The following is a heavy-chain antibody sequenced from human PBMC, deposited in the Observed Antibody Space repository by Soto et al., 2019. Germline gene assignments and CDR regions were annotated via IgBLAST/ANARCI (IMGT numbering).Heavy chain of an antibody. D-gene: IGHD3-16*01. CDR2: ISYDGSNK. CDR1: GFTFSSYA. Sequence: GGSLRLSCAASGFTFSSYAMHWVRQAPGKGLEWVAVISYDGSNKYYADSVKGRFTISRDNSKNTLYLQMNSLRAEDTAVYYCAKPIRAGGLDYWGQGTLVTVSS. J-gene: IGHJ4*02. CDR3: AKPIRAGGLDY. V-gene: IGHV3-30-3*02.